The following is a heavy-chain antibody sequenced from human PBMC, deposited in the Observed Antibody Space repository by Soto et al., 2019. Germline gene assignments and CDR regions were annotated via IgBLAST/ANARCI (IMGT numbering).Heavy chain of an antibody. V-gene: IGHV4-34*01. Sequence: QVQLQQWGAGLLKPSETLSLTCAVYGGSFSGYYWSWIRQPPGKGLEWIGEINHSGSTNYNPSLQRTVTIAVDPSKKQFSLKLSSVTAADTGVYYCARVGRFLNWFGPWGHGTLVTVSS. D-gene: IGHD3-10*01. CDR2: INHSGST. CDR3: ARVGRFLNWFGP. CDR1: GGSFSGYY. J-gene: IGHJ5*02.